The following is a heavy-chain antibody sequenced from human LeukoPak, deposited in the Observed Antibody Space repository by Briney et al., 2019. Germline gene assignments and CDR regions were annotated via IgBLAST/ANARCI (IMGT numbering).Heavy chain of an antibody. D-gene: IGHD1-26*01. CDR1: GFTFRSYG. Sequence: GGSLRLSCAASGFTFRSYGMNWVRQAPGKGLEWVSYITSSDSTIYYADSVKGRFTISRDNAKTSLYLQMNGLRAEDTAVYYCASEFIVGATFDYWGQGTLVTVSS. V-gene: IGHV3-48*03. J-gene: IGHJ4*02. CDR3: ASEFIVGATFDY. CDR2: ITSSDSTI.